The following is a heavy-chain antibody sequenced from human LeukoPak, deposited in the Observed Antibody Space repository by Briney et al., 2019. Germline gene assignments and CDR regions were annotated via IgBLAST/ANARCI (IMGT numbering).Heavy chain of an antibody. CDR2: IYSGGST. D-gene: IGHD3-22*01. Sequence: GGSLRLSCAASGFTVSSNYMSWVRQAPGKGLDWVSVIYSGGSTYYADSVKGRFTISRDNSKNTLYLQMNSLRAEDTAVYYCARGGGYDSSGYYYYYFDYWGQGTLVTVSS. CDR3: ARGGGYDSSGYYYYYFDY. J-gene: IGHJ4*02. CDR1: GFTVSSNY. V-gene: IGHV3-53*01.